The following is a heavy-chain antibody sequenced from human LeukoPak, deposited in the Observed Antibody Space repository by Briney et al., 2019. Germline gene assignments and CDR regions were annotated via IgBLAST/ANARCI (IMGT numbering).Heavy chain of an antibody. J-gene: IGHJ4*02. CDR2: ISDRGGT. V-gene: IGHV4-59*01. Sequence: PSETLSLTCTVSGGSISTYYWTWIRQPPGKGLECMGYISDRGGTNYNPSRKSRVTISLDTSKNQFSLKLKSVAAADTAMYYCAREAGEVGSYGLIEYWGQGSLVTVSS. CDR3: AREAGEVGSYGLIEY. D-gene: IGHD3-16*02. CDR1: GGSISTYY.